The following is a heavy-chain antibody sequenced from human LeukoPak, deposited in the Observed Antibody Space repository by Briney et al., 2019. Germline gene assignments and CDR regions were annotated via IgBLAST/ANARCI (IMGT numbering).Heavy chain of an antibody. Sequence: GGSLRLSCAASGFTFSSYATSWVRQAPGKGLEWVSAISGSGGSTYYADSVKGRFTISRDNSKNTLYLQMNSLRAEDTAVYYCAKDHYYDSSGYYYYGMDVWGQGTTVTVSS. D-gene: IGHD3-22*01. CDR2: ISGSGGST. V-gene: IGHV3-23*01. CDR3: AKDHYYDSSGYYYYGMDV. J-gene: IGHJ6*02. CDR1: GFTFSSYA.